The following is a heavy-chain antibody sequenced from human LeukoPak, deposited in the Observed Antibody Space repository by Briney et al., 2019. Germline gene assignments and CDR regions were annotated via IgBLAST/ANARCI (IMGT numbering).Heavy chain of an antibody. J-gene: IGHJ5*02. CDR3: GKGPGYSVYDNLPHH. CDR1: GFTFSTYG. V-gene: IGHV3-30*02. CDR2: IWYGGSNT. Sequence: GGSLRLSCAASGFTFSTYGMHWVRQAPGKGLEWVAVIWYGGSNTYYADSVKGRFTISRDNSKNTLILHMNSLRAEDTAVYYCGKGPGYSVYDNLPHHWGQGTLVTVSS. D-gene: IGHD5/OR15-5a*01.